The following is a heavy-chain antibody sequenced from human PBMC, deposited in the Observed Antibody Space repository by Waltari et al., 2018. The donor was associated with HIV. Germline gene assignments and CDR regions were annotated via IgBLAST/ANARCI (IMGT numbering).Heavy chain of an antibody. V-gene: IGHV3-7*01. CDR1: GFTFSIYW. CDR2: CKQDGSEI. J-gene: IGHJ5*02. D-gene: IGHD1-26*01. CDR3: AKYSGSYWGAHNWVDP. Sequence: EVQLVESGGGLVQPGGSLRLSCAASGFTFSIYWMSWLRQAPGKGLGWVANCKQDGSEIHYADSGRGRVTISRDNTKNSLYLQMNSLGAEDTAVYYCAKYSGSYWGAHNWVDPWGQGTLVTVSS.